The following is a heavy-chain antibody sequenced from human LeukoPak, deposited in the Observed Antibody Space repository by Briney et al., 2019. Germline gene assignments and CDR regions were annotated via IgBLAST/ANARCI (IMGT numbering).Heavy chain of an antibody. D-gene: IGHD6-13*01. CDR1: GGSFSGYY. V-gene: IGHV4-34*01. J-gene: IGHJ4*02. CDR3: ARDILATSIAAPYY. Sequence: SETLSLTCAVYGGSFSGYYWSWIRQPPGKGLEWIGEINHSGSTNYNPSLKGRVTMSVDTSKNQFSLRLSSVNAADTAVYYCARDILATSIAAPYYWGQGTLVTVSS. CDR2: INHSGST.